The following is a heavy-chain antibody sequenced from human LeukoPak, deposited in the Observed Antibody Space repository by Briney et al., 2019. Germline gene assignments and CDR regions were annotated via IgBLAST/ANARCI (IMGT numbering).Heavy chain of an antibody. Sequence: TGGSLRLSCAASGFTFSSYVMNWVRQAPGKGLEWVSYISSIGNTIYYADSVKGRFTISRDNANKSLYLQMNSLRAEDTAVYFCARVGALSSSWLLYWGQGTLVTVSS. CDR3: ARVGALSSSWLLY. J-gene: IGHJ4*02. V-gene: IGHV3-48*03. D-gene: IGHD6-13*01. CDR2: ISSIGNTI. CDR1: GFTFSSYV.